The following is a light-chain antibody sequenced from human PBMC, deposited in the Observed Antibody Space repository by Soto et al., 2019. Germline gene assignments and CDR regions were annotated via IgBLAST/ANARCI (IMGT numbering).Light chain of an antibody. J-gene: IGKJ4*01. Sequence: EIVLTQSPATLYLSPGERATLSCRASQSVSSYLAWYQQKPGQAPRLLIYDASNRATGIPARFSGSGSGTDFTLTISSLEPEDFAVYYCQQRSNWPLTFGGGTQVEIK. V-gene: IGKV3-11*01. CDR3: QQRSNWPLT. CDR2: DAS. CDR1: QSVSSY.